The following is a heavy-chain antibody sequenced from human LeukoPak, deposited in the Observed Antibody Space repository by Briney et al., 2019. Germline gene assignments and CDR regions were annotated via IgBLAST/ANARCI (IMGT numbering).Heavy chain of an antibody. CDR3: ASDSGSYYNDAFDI. D-gene: IGHD3-10*01. CDR1: GFTFSSYA. Sequence: TGGSLRLSCSASGFTFSSYAMHWVRQAPGKGLEYVSAISSNGGSTYYADSVKGRFTISRDNSKNTLYLQMNSLRAEDTAVYYCASDSGSYYNDAFDIWGLGTMVTVSS. V-gene: IGHV3-64*04. J-gene: IGHJ3*02. CDR2: ISSNGGST.